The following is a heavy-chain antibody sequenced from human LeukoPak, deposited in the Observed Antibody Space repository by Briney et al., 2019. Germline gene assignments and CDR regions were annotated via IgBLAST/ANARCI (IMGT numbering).Heavy chain of an antibody. CDR1: GYTFTGYY. J-gene: IGHJ6*02. CDR3: ARDGPLYYYGMDV. Sequence: GASVKVSCKASGYTFTGYYMHWVRQAPGQGLEWMGWINPNSGGTNYAQKFQGRVTMTRDASISTAYMELSRLRSDDTAVYYCARDGPLYYYGMDVWGQGTTVTVSS. CDR2: INPNSGGT. V-gene: IGHV1-2*02.